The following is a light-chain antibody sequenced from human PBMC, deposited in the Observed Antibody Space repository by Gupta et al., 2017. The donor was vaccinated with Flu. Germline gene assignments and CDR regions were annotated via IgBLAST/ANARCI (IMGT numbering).Light chain of an antibody. Sequence: EIVLTHSPDTLSLSLGETATLSCRASQSISSSFLGWYQQKPGQPPRLLIFGASRRATGIPDRFSGSGSGTDFTLTISGLEPEDCAVYCCQQYCKSPWPFGQGTKLEIK. CDR3: QQYCKSPWP. CDR2: GAS. V-gene: IGKV3-20*01. J-gene: IGKJ1*01. CDR1: QSISSSF.